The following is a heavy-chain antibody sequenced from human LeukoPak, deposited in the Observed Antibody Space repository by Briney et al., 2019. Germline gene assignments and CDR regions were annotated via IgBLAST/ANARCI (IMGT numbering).Heavy chain of an antibody. Sequence: SETQSLTCTVSGVSISSSSYCWGWIRQPPGKGLEWIGSIYYSGSTYHNPSLKSRVTISVDTSKNQFSLKLSSVTAADTAVYYCARGDLSGYDYFDYWGQGTPVTVSS. D-gene: IGHD3-22*01. CDR2: IYYSGST. V-gene: IGHV4-39*01. CDR1: GVSISSSSYC. CDR3: ARGDLSGYDYFDY. J-gene: IGHJ4*02.